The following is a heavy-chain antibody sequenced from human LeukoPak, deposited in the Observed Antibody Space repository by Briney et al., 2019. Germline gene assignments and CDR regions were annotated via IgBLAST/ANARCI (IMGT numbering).Heavy chain of an antibody. Sequence: SETLSLTCNVSGASIRSGRNYWGWIRQSPGKGLEWIGSIYYSGSSSYNPSLQSRVSISVDTSKNHISLKVFSLTAADTALYYCARHVSGSAMMHYFDYWGQGNLVTVSS. J-gene: IGHJ4*02. V-gene: IGHV4-39*01. CDR3: ARHVSGSAMMHYFDY. D-gene: IGHD5-18*01. CDR1: GASIRSGRNY. CDR2: IYYSGSS.